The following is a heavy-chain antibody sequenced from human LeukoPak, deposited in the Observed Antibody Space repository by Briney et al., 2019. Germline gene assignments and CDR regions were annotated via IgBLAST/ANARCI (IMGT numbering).Heavy chain of an antibody. D-gene: IGHD4-23*01. CDR2: ISGSASST. Sequence: GGSLRLSCAASGFTFSSYAMSGVRQAPGKGLGWVSAISGSASSTYYADSVNGRFTISRDNSKNPLYLQMTSLRAEDTAVYYCAKYGGAAHYYYYYMDVWGKGTTVTVSS. CDR3: AKYGGAAHYYYYYMDV. V-gene: IGHV3-23*01. CDR1: GFTFSSYA. J-gene: IGHJ6*03.